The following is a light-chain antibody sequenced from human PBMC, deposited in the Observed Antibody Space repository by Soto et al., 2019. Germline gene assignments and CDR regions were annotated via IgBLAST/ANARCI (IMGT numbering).Light chain of an antibody. Sequence: DIQMTQSPSSVSASVGDRVTITCRATQGISAWLGWYQQKPGKAPSLLIYGTSSLQGGDPSRFSGGGSGTEFTLTISSLQPEDAGTYYCQPASISQVTFGGGTKMEIK. CDR1: QGISAW. J-gene: IGKJ4*01. CDR3: QPASISQVT. CDR2: GTS. V-gene: IGKV1-12*01.